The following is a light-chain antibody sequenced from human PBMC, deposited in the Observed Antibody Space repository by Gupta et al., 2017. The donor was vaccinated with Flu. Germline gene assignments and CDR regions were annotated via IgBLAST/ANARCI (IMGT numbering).Light chain of an antibody. CDR1: SSDVGAYNY. CDR3: SSYTTSSGVI. V-gene: IGLV2-14*01. Sequence: QSALTQPASVSGSPGQSLAISCSGTSSDVGAYNYVSWYQQYPGKAPKLMISEVSNRPSGVSNRFSGSKSGNTAALTIAGLQAEDEADYFGSSYTTSSGVIFGGGTKLTVL. CDR2: EVS. J-gene: IGLJ2*01.